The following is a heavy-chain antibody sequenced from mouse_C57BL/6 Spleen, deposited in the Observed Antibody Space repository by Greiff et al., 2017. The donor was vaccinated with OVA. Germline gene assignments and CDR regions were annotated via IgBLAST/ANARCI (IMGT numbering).Heavy chain of an antibody. CDR1: GYTFTSYW. Sequence: QVQLQQPGAELVKPGASVKLSCKASGYTFTSYWMHWVKQRPGQGLEWIGMIPPNSGSTNYNEKFKSKATLTVDKSSSTADMQLSSLTSEDSAVYYCARDYYGTPFAYWGQGTLVTVSA. D-gene: IGHD1-1*01. CDR2: IPPNSGST. V-gene: IGHV1-64*01. J-gene: IGHJ3*01. CDR3: ARDYYGTPFAY.